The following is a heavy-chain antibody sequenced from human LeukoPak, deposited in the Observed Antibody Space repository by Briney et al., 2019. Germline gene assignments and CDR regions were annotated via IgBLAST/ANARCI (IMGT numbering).Heavy chain of an antibody. CDR3: ARWEGGSYHDFYY. CDR1: GGSFSGYY. J-gene: IGHJ4*02. V-gene: IGHV4-34*01. CDR2: INHSGST. Sequence: SETLSLTCAVYGGSFSGYYWSWIRQPPGKGLEWIGEINHSGSTNYNPSLKSRVTISVDTSKNQFSLKLSSVTGADTAGYFCARWEGGSYHDFYYWGQGTLGTVSS. D-gene: IGHD1-26*01.